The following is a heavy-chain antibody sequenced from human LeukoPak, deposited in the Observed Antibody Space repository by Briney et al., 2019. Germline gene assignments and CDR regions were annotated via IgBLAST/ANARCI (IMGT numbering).Heavy chain of an antibody. Sequence: PGGSLRLSCAASGFTFSSYGMHWVRQAPGKGLEWVAVIWYDGSNKYYADSVKGRFTISRDNSKNTLYLQMNSLRAEDTAVYYCAREREERYKATPRGWTPRGSYFDYWGQGTLVTVSS. CDR3: AREREERYKATPRGWTPRGSYFDY. D-gene: IGHD3/OR15-3a*01. CDR2: IWYDGSNK. J-gene: IGHJ4*02. V-gene: IGHV3-33*08. CDR1: GFTFSSYG.